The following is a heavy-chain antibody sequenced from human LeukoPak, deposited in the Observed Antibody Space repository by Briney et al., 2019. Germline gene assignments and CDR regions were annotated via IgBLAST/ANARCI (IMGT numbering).Heavy chain of an antibody. CDR1: GFIVRDYW. Sequence: GGSLRLFCAASGFIVRDYWMNWVRQAPGQGLEWLANIKQDGGARYYVGSVKGRFTISSDSAKSLVYLQMDSLRAEDTATYYCARGYNGGSDYWGQGTLVTVSS. CDR3: ARGYNGGSDY. V-gene: IGHV3-7*01. CDR2: IKQDGGAR. D-gene: IGHD3-16*01. J-gene: IGHJ4*02.